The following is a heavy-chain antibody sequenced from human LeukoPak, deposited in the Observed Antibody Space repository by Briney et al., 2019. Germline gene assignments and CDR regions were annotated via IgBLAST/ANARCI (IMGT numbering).Heavy chain of an antibody. CDR2: IYPGDSDT. V-gene: IGHV5-51*01. CDR3: ARQTPGYCSGGSCCQFDY. Sequence: GESLKISCKGSGYSFTIYWIGWVRQMPGKGLEWMGIIYPGDSDTRYSPSFQGQVTISADKSISTAYLQWSSLKASDTAMYYCARQTPGYCSGGSCCQFDYWGQGTLVTVSS. CDR1: GYSFTIYW. J-gene: IGHJ4*02. D-gene: IGHD2-15*01.